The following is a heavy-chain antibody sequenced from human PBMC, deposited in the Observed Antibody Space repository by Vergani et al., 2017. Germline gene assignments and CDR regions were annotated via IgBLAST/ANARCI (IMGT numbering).Heavy chain of an antibody. CDR3: ARDWRLLYNRVDP. D-gene: IGHD1-14*01. J-gene: IGHJ5*02. CDR2: TWYDGNNK. CDR1: GFTFNQYG. Sequence: QVQLVESAGGVVQPGGSLRLSCAASGFTFNQYGMHWVRQAPGKGLEWVAVTWYDGNNKQYADSVKGRFTISRDNSKSTMYLQMNSLRDEDTGVYYCARDWRLLYNRVDPWGQGTLVTVSS. V-gene: IGHV3-33*01.